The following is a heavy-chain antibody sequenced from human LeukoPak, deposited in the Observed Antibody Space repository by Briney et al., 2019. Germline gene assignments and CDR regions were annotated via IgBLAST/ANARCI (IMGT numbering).Heavy chain of an antibody. CDR2: INHSGST. D-gene: IGHD4-23*01. Sequence: SETLSLTCAVYGGSFSGYYWSWIRQPPGKGLEWIGEINHSGSTNYNPSLKSRVTISVDTSKNQFSLKLSSVTAADTAVYYCAREVRTTNYGGHVDYWGQGTLVTVSS. V-gene: IGHV4-34*01. CDR3: AREVRTTNYGGHVDY. J-gene: IGHJ4*02. CDR1: GGSFSGYY.